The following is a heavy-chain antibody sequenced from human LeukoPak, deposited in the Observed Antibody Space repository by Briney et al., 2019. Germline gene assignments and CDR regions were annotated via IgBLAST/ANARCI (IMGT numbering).Heavy chain of an antibody. CDR3: AREGYGSGPPPNACDI. CDR2: IYTSGST. Sequence: PSETLSLTCTVSGDSISNYYWSWIRQPAGKGLEWIGRIYTSGSTNYTPSLKSRVSMSVDTSKNQFSLKLSSVTAADTAVYYCAREGYGSGPPPNACDIWGQGTMVTVSS. D-gene: IGHD3-10*01. J-gene: IGHJ3*02. CDR1: GDSISNYY. V-gene: IGHV4-4*07.